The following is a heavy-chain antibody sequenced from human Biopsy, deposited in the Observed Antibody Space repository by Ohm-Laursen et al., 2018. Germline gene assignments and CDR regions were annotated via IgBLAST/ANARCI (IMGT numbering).Heavy chain of an antibody. CDR3: VREPKTGTAEAWYFDL. D-gene: IGHD3-9*01. V-gene: IGHV4-31*03. Sequence: TLSLTCSVSGASVKTSGYFWAWIRQRPGKGLEWIGYISYNERTHYNPSLTSRLAISFDTSNNLISLQLRSVSVADTAVYYCVREPKTGTAEAWYFDLWGRGSPVTDPS. CDR1: GASVKTSGYF. J-gene: IGHJ2*01. CDR2: ISYNERT.